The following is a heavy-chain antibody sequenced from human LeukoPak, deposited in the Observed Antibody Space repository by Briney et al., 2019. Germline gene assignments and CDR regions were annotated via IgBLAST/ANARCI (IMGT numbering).Heavy chain of an antibody. J-gene: IGHJ5*02. Sequence: ASVKVSCKASGYTFTGYYMHWVRQAPGQGLEWMGWINPNSGGTNYAQKFQGRVTMTRDTSISTAYMELSRLRSDDTAVYYCARDRVGWWDIVVVVAATPISWFDPWGQGTLVTVSS. D-gene: IGHD2-15*01. CDR3: ARDRVGWWDIVVVVAATPISWFDP. CDR1: GYTFTGYY. V-gene: IGHV1-2*02. CDR2: INPNSGGT.